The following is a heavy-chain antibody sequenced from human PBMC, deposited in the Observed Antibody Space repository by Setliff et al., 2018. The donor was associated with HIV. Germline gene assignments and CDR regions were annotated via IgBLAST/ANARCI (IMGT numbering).Heavy chain of an antibody. CDR1: GGSIGSYH. D-gene: IGHD6-19*01. CDR2: IRHSGYT. Sequence: PSETLSLTCNVSGGSIGSYHWAWIRQSPGKGLEYIGNIRHSGYTNYNPSLKSRLNMSVDTSNYQISLKLTAVTAADTAVYYCAREFSERSPNPDHYYYYMDVCGKGTTVTVSS. V-gene: IGHV4-59*01. CDR3: AREFSERSPNPDHYYYYMDV. J-gene: IGHJ6*03.